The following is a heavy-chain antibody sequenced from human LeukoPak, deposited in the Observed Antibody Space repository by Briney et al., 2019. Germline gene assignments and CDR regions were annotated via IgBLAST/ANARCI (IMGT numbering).Heavy chain of an antibody. CDR3: AKAPTITIFGVVIHSDAFDI. Sequence: PGGPLRLSCAASGFTFSSYAMSWVRQAPGKGLEWVSAISGSGGSTYYADSVKGRFTISRDNSKNTLYLQMNSLRAEDTAVYYCAKAPTITIFGVVIHSDAFDIWGQGTMVTVSS. D-gene: IGHD3-3*01. CDR1: GFTFSSYA. J-gene: IGHJ3*02. V-gene: IGHV3-23*01. CDR2: ISGSGGST.